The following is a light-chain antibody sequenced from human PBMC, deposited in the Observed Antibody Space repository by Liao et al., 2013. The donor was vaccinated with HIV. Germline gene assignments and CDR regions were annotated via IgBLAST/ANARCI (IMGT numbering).Light chain of an antibody. Sequence: SYXLTQPPSVSVSPGQTASITCSGDKLGDKYACWYQQKPGQSPVLVIYQDTKRPSGIPERFSGSNSGNTATLTISGTQAMDEADYYCQAWDSSTTVVFGGGTKLTVL. CDR1: KLGDKY. V-gene: IGLV3-1*01. CDR2: QDT. J-gene: IGLJ2*01. CDR3: QAWDSSTTVV.